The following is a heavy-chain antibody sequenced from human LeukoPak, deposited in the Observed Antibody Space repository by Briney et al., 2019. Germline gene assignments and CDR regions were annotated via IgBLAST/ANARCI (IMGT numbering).Heavy chain of an antibody. CDR3: QRDFYGY. V-gene: IGHV3-7*04. Sequence: PGGSLRLSCAASGFTFSDYWMSWVRQAPGKGLEWVANIKEDGSEKYYVDSVKGRFTISRDNAKNSLYLQMNSLRAEDTAVYYCQRDFYGYWGQGTLVTVSA. D-gene: IGHD2/OR15-2a*01. CDR2: IKEDGSEK. CDR1: GFTFSDYW. J-gene: IGHJ4*02.